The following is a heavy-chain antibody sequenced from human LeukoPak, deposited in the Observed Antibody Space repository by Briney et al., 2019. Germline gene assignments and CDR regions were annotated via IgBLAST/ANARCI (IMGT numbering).Heavy chain of an antibody. Sequence: ASVKVSCKASGYTFTSYGIGWVRQAPGQGLEWMGWISAYNGNTNYAQKLQGRVTMTTDTSTSTAYMELRSLRSDDTAVYYCARFGLGKHIEVAGIPFDIWGQGTMVTVSS. D-gene: IGHD6-19*01. CDR3: ARFGLGKHIEVAGIPFDI. J-gene: IGHJ3*02. V-gene: IGHV1-18*01. CDR1: GYTFTSYG. CDR2: ISAYNGNT.